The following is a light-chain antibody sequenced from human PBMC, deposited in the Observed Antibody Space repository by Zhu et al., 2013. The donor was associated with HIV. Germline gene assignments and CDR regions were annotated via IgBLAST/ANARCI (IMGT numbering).Light chain of an antibody. J-gene: IGKJ1*01. CDR1: QSVSGN. CDR3: QQYNNWPPVT. CDR2: AAS. Sequence: EIALTQSPATLSVSPGERATLSCRASQSVSGNLAWYQQKPGQTPRLLIYAASTRATGIPARFSGSGSGTEFTLTISSLQSEDFAVYYCQQYNNWPPVTFGQGTKVEIK. V-gene: IGKV3-15*01.